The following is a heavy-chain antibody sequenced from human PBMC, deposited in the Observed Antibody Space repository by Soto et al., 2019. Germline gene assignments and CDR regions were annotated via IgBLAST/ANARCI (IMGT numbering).Heavy chain of an antibody. V-gene: IGHV3-74*01. D-gene: IGHD4-17*01. J-gene: IGHJ4*02. CDR3: ARTPTTTVTTNFDY. CDR1: GFTFSSYW. Sequence: PGGSLRLSCAASGFTFSSYWMHWVRQAPRKGLVWVSRINSDGSSTSYADSVKGRFTISRDNAKNTLYLQMNSLRAEDTAVYYCARTPTTTVTTNFDYWGQGTLVTVSS. CDR2: INSDGSST.